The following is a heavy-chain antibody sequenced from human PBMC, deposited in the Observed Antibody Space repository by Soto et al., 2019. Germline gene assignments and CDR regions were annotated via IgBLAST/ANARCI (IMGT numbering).Heavy chain of an antibody. CDR3: ARSYCTSTICYGFDY. CDR2: IYWDGDK. CDR1: GFSLSSSGVG. V-gene: IGHV2-5*02. Sequence: SGPTLVNPTQTLTLTCIFSGFSLSSSGVGVGWIRQPPGKALEWLALIYWDGDKRDSPSLKSRLTITKDTSKNHVVLTMINMDPVDTGTYYCARSYCTSTICYGFDYWGQGTPVTVSS. D-gene: IGHD2-2*01. J-gene: IGHJ4*02.